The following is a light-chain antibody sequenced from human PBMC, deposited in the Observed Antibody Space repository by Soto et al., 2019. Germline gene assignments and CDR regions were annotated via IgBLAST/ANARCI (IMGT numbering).Light chain of an antibody. CDR1: QSVSSSY. CDR2: GAS. Sequence: EIVLTQSPGTLSLSPGERATLSCRAIQSVSSSYLAWYQQKPGQAPRLLIYGASSRATGIPARFSGSGSGTDFTLTISSLEPEDFAVYYCQQRSNWRITFGQGTRLEIK. V-gene: IGKV3D-20*02. CDR3: QQRSNWRIT. J-gene: IGKJ5*01.